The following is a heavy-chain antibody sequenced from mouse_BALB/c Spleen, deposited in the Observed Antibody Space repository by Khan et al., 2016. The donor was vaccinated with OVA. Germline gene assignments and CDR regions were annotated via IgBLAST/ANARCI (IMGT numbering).Heavy chain of an antibody. J-gene: IGHJ4*01. D-gene: IGHD2-3*01. CDR3: ARWGELYAMDY. CDR2: IWGDGST. V-gene: IGHV2-3*01. CDR1: GVSLSSYG. Sequence: QVQLQQSGPGLVAPSQSLSITCTVAGVSLSSYGVYWVRPPPGKGLEWLGVIWGDGSTNYHSALTSRLSSSKDNSKSQVFLKLNSLQSDDTARYYCARWGELYAMDYWGQGTSVAVSS.